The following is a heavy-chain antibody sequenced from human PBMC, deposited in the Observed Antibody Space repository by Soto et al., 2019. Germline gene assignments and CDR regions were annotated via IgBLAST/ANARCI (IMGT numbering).Heavy chain of an antibody. V-gene: IGHV4-39*07. CDR1: GGSISSSSYY. J-gene: IGHJ5*02. CDR3: ARGRITIFRGFWFDP. CDR2: INHSGST. Sequence: NPSETLSLTCTVSGGSISSSSYYWGWIRQPPGKGLEWIGEINHSGSTNYNPSLKSRVTISVDTSKNQFSLKLSSVTAADTAVYYCARGRITIFRGFWFDPWGQGTLVTVSS. D-gene: IGHD3-3*01.